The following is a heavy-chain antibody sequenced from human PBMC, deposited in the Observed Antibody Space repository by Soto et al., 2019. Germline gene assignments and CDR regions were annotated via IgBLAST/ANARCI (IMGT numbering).Heavy chain of an antibody. J-gene: IGHJ6*02. V-gene: IGHV1-2*02. CDR1: GYTFTGYY. CDR3: ARIGALGYCSSTSCYPYYYYGMDV. Sequence: SVKVSCEASGYTFTGYYMHWVRQAPVQGLEWMGWINPNSGGTNYAQKFQGRVTMTRDTSISTAYMELSRLRSDDTAVYYCARIGALGYCSSTSCYPYYYYGMDVWGQGTTVTVSS. D-gene: IGHD2-2*01. CDR2: INPNSGGT.